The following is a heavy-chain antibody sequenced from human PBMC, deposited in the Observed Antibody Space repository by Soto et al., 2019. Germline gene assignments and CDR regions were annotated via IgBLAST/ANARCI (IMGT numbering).Heavy chain of an antibody. V-gene: IGHV3-21*01. CDR1: GFTFSSYS. CDR2: ISSSSSYI. CDR3: AREVTTVVDY. D-gene: IGHD4-17*01. J-gene: IGHJ4*02. Sequence: EVQLVESGGGLVKPGGSLRLSCAASGFTFSSYSMNWVRQAPGKGLEWVSSISSSSSYIYYADSVKGRFTISRDNAKNLLYLQMNSLRAEDTAVYYCAREVTTVVDYWGQGTLVTVSS.